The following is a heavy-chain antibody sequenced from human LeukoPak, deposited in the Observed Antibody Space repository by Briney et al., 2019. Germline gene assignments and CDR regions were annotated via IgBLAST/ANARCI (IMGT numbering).Heavy chain of an antibody. J-gene: IGHJ4*02. CDR3: VRVNSEQAYFDY. CDR2: IWYDGSNK. V-gene: IGHV3-33*01. CDR1: GFTFSNYG. Sequence: GGSLRLSCAASGFTFSNYGMHWVRQAPGKGLEWVAVIWYDGSNKYYADSVKGRFTISRDNSKNTLYLQMNSLRAEDTAIYYCVRVNSEQAYFDYWGQGSLVAVSS.